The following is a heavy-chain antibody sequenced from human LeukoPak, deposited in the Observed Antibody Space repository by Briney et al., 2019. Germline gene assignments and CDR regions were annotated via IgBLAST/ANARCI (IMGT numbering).Heavy chain of an antibody. Sequence: GGSLRLSCAASGFIFSRHAMSWVRQAPGKGLEWVAAISGSGGSPYSADPVKGRFTISRDNSKNTLHLQMNSLRADDTAVYYCARASGYDSSGYPLDYWGQGTLVTVSS. CDR3: ARASGYDSSGYPLDY. J-gene: IGHJ4*02. V-gene: IGHV3-23*01. CDR2: ISGSGGSP. D-gene: IGHD3-22*01. CDR1: GFIFSRHA.